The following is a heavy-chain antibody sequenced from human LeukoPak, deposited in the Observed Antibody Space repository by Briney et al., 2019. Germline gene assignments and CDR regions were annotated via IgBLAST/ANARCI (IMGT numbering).Heavy chain of an antibody. D-gene: IGHD5-18*01. J-gene: IGHJ5*02. CDR3: ARTAKVGYSYGYSCWFDP. Sequence: ASVKVSCKASGYTFTGYYMHWVRQAPGQGLEWMGWINPNSGGTSYAQKFQGRVTMTRDTSISTAYMELSRLRSDDTAVYYCARTAKVGYSYGYSCWFDPWGQGTLVTVSS. CDR1: GYTFTGYY. CDR2: INPNSGGT. V-gene: IGHV1-2*02.